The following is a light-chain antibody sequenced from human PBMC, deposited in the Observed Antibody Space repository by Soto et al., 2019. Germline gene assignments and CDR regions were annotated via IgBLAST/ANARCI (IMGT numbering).Light chain of an antibody. CDR1: SSNIGSNT. Sequence: QSVLTQPPSASGTPGQSGTISCSGSSSNIGSNTVNWYQQLPGTAPKLLIYSNNQRPSGVPDRFSGSKSGTSASLAISGLQSEDKADYYCAAWDDSLNGVVFGGGTKLTVL. CDR2: SNN. J-gene: IGLJ2*01. V-gene: IGLV1-44*01. CDR3: AAWDDSLNGVV.